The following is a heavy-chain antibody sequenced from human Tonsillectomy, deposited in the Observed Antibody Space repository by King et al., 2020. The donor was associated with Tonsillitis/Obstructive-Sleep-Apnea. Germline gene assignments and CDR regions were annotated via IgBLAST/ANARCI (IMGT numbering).Heavy chain of an antibody. CDR3: ARVWGLGYCSSTSCYDWFDP. Sequence: VQLVESGGGVVQPGRSLRLSCAASGFTFSSYGMHWVRQAPGKGLEWGAVIWYDGRNKYYADSVKGRFTISRDNSKNTLYLQMNSLRAEDTAVYYCARVWGLGYCSSTSCYDWFDPWGQGTLVTVSS. J-gene: IGHJ5*02. D-gene: IGHD2-2*01. CDR2: IWYDGRNK. CDR1: GFTFSSYG. V-gene: IGHV3-33*01.